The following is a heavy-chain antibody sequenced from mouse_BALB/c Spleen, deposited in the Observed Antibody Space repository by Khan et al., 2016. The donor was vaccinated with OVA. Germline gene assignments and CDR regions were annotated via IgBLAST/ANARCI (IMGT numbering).Heavy chain of an antibody. J-gene: IGHJ3*01. D-gene: IGHD2-4*01. Sequence: QVQLKESGPGLVQPSQSLSITCTVSGFSLTTYGVHWVRQSPGKGLEWLGVIWSGGSTDYNAAFISRLSIRKDSSKGQVFFKMNSLQVNDTAIYYCARNYDDDEGLAYWGQGTLVTVSA. CDR3: ARNYDDDEGLAY. CDR1: GFSLTTYG. CDR2: IWSGGST. V-gene: IGHV2-2*02.